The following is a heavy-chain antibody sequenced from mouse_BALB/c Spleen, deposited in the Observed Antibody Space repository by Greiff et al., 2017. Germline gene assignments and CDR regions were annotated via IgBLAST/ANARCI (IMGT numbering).Heavy chain of an antibody. V-gene: IGHV5-6-5*01. J-gene: IGHJ3*01. D-gene: IGHD1-1*01. CDR1: GFTFSSYA. Sequence: DVKLVESGGGLVKPGGSLKLSCAASGFTFSSYAMSWVRQTPEKRLEWVASISSGGSTYYPDSVKGRFTISRDNARNILYLQMSSLRSEDTAMYYCARANYYGSSTWFAYWGQGTLVTVSA. CDR2: ISSGGST. CDR3: ARANYYGSSTWFAY.